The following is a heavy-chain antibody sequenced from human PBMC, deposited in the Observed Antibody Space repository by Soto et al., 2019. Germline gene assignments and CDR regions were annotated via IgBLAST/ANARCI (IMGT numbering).Heavy chain of an antibody. J-gene: IGHJ4*02. CDR2: ISGSGGST. V-gene: IGHV3-23*01. D-gene: IGHD3-16*02. CDR1: GFTFSSYA. CDR3: AKGVYDYVWGSYRYGYYFDY. Sequence: EVQLLESGGGLVQPGGSLRLSCAASGFTFSSYAMSWVRQAPGKGLEWVSAISGSGGSTYYADSVKGRFTISRDNSKNTLYLQINSLRDEDTAVYYCAKGVYDYVWGSYRYGYYFDYWGQGTLVTVSS.